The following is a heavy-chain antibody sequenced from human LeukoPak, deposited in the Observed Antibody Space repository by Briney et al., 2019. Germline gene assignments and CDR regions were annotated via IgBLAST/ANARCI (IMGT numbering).Heavy chain of an antibody. J-gene: IGHJ3*02. D-gene: IGHD6-19*01. CDR1: GFTFSNYA. CDR3: AKGIAVAGNHDAFDI. Sequence: GGSLRLSCAASGFTFSNYAMSWVRQAPGKGLEWVSAISGSGGSTYYADSVKGRFTISRDNSKNTLYLQMNSLRAEDTAVYYCAKGIAVAGNHDAFDIWGQGTMVTVSS. CDR2: ISGSGGST. V-gene: IGHV3-23*01.